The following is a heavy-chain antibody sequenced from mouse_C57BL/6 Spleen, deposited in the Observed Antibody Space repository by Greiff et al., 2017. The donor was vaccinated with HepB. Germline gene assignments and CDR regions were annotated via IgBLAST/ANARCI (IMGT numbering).Heavy chain of an antibody. V-gene: IGHV7-1*01. J-gene: IGHJ1*03. CDR3: ARDENWYFDV. Sequence: EVQVVESGGGLVQSGRSLRLSCATSGFTFSDIYMEWVRQAPGKGLEWIAASRNKANDYTTEYSASVKGRFIVSRDTSQSILYLQMNALRAEDTAIYYCARDENWYFDVWGTGTTVTVSS. CDR2: SRNKANDYTT. CDR1: GFTFSDIY.